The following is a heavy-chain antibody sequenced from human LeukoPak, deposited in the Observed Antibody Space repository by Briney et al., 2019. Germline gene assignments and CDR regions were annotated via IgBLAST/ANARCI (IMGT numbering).Heavy chain of an antibody. J-gene: IGHJ6*03. CDR2: IYYSGTT. CDR3: ARVGIRDYDFWSANYYYYMDV. Sequence: PSETLSLTCTVSGGSMSSYYWNWIRQPPGKGLEWIGYIYYSGTTNYNPSLKSRVSMSVDTSKNQFSLKLSSVTAADTAVYYCARVGIRDYDFWSANYYYYMDVWGKGTTVTVSS. CDR1: GGSMSSYY. V-gene: IGHV4-59*01. D-gene: IGHD3-3*01.